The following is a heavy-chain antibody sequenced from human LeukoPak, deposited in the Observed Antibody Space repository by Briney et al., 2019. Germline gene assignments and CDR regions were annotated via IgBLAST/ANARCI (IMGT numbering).Heavy chain of an antibody. CDR2: IGSSSSYI. CDR1: GFTFSSYS. V-gene: IGHV3-21*04. Sequence: PGGSLRLSCAASGFTFSSYSMNWVRQAPGKGLEWVSSIGSSSSYIYYADSVKGRFTISRDNAKNSLYLQMNSLRAEDTAVYYCAKPAGKKLRFLEWLFPNDYWGQGTLVTVSS. CDR3: AKPAGKKLRFLEWLFPNDY. D-gene: IGHD3-3*01. J-gene: IGHJ4*02.